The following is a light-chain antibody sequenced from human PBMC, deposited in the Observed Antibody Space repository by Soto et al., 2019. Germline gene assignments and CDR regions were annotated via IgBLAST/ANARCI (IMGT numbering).Light chain of an antibody. CDR3: QQYGSSPLT. CDR1: QSVSSSY. V-gene: IGKV3-20*01. Sequence: EIVLTQSPGTLSLSPGERATLSCRASQSVSSSYLAWYQQKPGQAPRLLISGASSRATGLPDRFSGSGSGTDFTLTISRLEPEYFPVYYCQQYGSSPLTFGGGTKVEIK. CDR2: GAS. J-gene: IGKJ4*01.